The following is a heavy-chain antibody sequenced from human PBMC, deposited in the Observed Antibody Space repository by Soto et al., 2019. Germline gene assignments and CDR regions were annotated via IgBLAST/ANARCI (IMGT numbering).Heavy chain of an antibody. J-gene: IGHJ2*01. CDR3: AKKWGCGGDCYPHNWYFDL. Sequence: EVQLLESGGGLVQPGGSLRLSCAASGFTFSSYAMSWVRQAPGKGLEWVSAISGSGGSTYYADSVKGRFTISRDNSKNTLYLQMNSLRAEDTAVYYCAKKWGCGGDCYPHNWYFDLWGRGTLVTVSS. D-gene: IGHD2-21*02. CDR2: ISGSGGST. V-gene: IGHV3-23*01. CDR1: GFTFSSYA.